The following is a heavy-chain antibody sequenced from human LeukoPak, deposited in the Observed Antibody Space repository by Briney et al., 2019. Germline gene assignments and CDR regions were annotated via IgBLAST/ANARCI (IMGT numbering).Heavy chain of an antibody. CDR3: ARVLKDIVVIPAADAFDI. J-gene: IGHJ3*02. CDR1: GGSISSYY. CDR2: IYYSGTT. V-gene: IGHV4-59*01. D-gene: IGHD2-2*01. Sequence: SETLSLTCTVSGGSISSYYWSWIRQPPGKGLEWIGYIYYSGTTNYNPSLKSRVTISVDTSKNLFSLKLDSVTAADTAVYYCARVLKDIVVIPAADAFDIWGQGTMVTVSS.